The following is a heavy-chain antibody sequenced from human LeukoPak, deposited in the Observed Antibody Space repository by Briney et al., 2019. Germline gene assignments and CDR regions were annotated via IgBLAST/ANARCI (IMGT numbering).Heavy chain of an antibody. D-gene: IGHD3-22*01. CDR1: GFTFSSYW. CDR3: ATPLDYYDRSDSHQGGD. V-gene: IGHV3-7*03. J-gene: IGHJ4*02. CDR2: IKLDGSEK. Sequence: GGSLRLSCAASGFTFSSYWMNWVRQAPGKGLEWVANIKLDGSEKYYVDSVKGRFTISRDNAKNSLYLQMNSLIAEDTAVYYCATPLDYYDRSDSHQGGDWGQGTLVTVSS.